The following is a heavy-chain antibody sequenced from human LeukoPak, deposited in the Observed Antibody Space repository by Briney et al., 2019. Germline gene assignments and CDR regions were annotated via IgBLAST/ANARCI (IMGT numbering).Heavy chain of an antibody. V-gene: IGHV3-7*01. J-gene: IGHJ4*02. CDR1: GFTFSSYW. Sequence: GGSLRLSCAASGFTFSSYWMSWFRQAPGKGLEWVANIKQDGSEKYYVDSVKGRFTISRDNAKNSLYLQMNSLRAEETAVYYCARDVTGYSYGDWGQGTLVTVSS. CDR2: IKQDGSEK. CDR3: ARDVTGYSYGD. D-gene: IGHD5-18*01.